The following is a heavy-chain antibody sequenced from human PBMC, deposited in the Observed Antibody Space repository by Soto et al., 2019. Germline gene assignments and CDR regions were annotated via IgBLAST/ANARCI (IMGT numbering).Heavy chain of an antibody. D-gene: IGHD3-22*01. Sequence: GGSLRLSCAASGFTFSTYWMSWVRQTPGKGLEWVANIKPDGYQKWYVDPVKGRFTISRDNAKNSLYLQMSGLRAEDTAVYYCARGDYYDTNGPFSDAFDVWGQGTMVTVSS. CDR1: GFTFSTYW. CDR3: ARGDYYDTNGPFSDAFDV. V-gene: IGHV3-7*04. CDR2: IKPDGYQK. J-gene: IGHJ3*01.